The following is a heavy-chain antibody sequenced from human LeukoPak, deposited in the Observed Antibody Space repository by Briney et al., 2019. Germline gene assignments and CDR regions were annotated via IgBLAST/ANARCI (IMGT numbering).Heavy chain of an antibody. V-gene: IGHV3-33*01. J-gene: IGHJ4*02. D-gene: IGHD2-15*01. Sequence: GGSLRLSCAASGFTFSSYGMHWVRQAPGKGLEWVAVIWYDGSNKYYADSVKGRFTISRDNSKNTLYLQMNSLRAEDTAVYYCARDRGVAASLGYYFDYWGQGTLVTVSS. CDR1: GFTFSSYG. CDR2: IWYDGSNK. CDR3: ARDRGVAASLGYYFDY.